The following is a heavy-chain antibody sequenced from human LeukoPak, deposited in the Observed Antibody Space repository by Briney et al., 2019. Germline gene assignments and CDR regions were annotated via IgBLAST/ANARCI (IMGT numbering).Heavy chain of an antibody. J-gene: IGHJ4*02. D-gene: IGHD3-22*01. V-gene: IGHV3-9*01. Sequence: GGSLRLSCAASGFTFDDYAMHWVRQAPGKGLEWVSGISWNSGSIGYADSVKGRFTISRDNAKNSLYLQMNSLRAEDTALYYCAKDGRPDYYDSSGYCPDYWGQGTLVTVSS. CDR1: GFTFDDYA. CDR3: AKDGRPDYYDSSGYCPDY. CDR2: ISWNSGSI.